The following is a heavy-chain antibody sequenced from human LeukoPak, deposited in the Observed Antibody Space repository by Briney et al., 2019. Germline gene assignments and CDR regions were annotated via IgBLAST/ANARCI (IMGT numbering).Heavy chain of an antibody. V-gene: IGHV4-59*01. D-gene: IGHD4-17*01. CDR1: GGSISSYY. CDR3: ARGPYGDLDH. Sequence: KPSETLSLTCTVSGGSISSYYWSWIRQPPGKGLEWIGYIYYSGSTNYKPSLKSRVTISVDTSKNQFSLKLSFVTAADTAVYYCARGPYGDLDHWGQGTLVTVSS. CDR2: IYYSGST. J-gene: IGHJ4*02.